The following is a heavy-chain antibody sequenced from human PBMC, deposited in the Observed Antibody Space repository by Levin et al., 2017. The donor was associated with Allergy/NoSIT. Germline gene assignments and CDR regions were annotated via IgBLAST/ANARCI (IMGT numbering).Heavy chain of an antibody. CDR2: IWYDGSNK. Sequence: LSLTCAASGFTFSSYGMHWVRQAPGKGLEWVAVIWYDGSNKYYADSVKGRFTISRDNSKNTLYLQMNSLRAEDTAVYYCARETRGYSYGYDAFDIWGQGTMVTVSS. CDR3: ARETRGYSYGYDAFDI. CDR1: GFTFSSYG. V-gene: IGHV3-33*01. D-gene: IGHD5-18*01. J-gene: IGHJ3*02.